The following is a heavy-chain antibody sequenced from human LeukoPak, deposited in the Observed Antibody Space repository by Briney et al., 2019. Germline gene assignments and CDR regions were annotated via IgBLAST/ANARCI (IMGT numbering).Heavy chain of an antibody. CDR1: GFTVRDYA. CDR3: ATSEIEGDGGGSYLHY. V-gene: IGHV3-30-3*02. CDR2: LAFDETNE. J-gene: IGHJ4*02. Sequence: GGSLRLSCAAAGFTVRDYAMDWVRQDPGRGLEWLTVLAFDETNEYYADSVKGRFTISRDNSKNTLHLQMNSLRTEDTAVYYCATSEIEGDGGGSYLHYWGQGTLVTVSS. D-gene: IGHD5-24*01.